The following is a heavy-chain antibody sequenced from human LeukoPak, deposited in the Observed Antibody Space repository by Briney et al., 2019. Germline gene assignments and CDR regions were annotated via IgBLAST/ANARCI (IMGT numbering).Heavy chain of an antibody. J-gene: IGHJ6*02. CDR3: ARGRPRVAADLYYYYGMDV. D-gene: IGHD6-25*01. CDR2: INPSGGST. CDR1: GYTLTELS. V-gene: IGHV1-46*01. Sequence: ASVKVSCKVSGYTLTELSMHWVRQAPGQGLEWMGIINPSGGSTSYAQKFQGRVTMTRDTSTSTVYMELSSLRSEDTAVYYCARGRPRVAADLYYYYGMDVWGQGTTVTVSS.